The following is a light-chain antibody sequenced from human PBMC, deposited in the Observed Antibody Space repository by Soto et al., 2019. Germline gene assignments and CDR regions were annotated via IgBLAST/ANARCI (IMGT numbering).Light chain of an antibody. Sequence: QSVLTQPASVSGSPGQSITISCTGTSSDVGGYNYVSWYQQHPGKAPKLMIYDVSNRPSGVSNRFSGSKSGNTASLTNSGLQAEDEAGYYCSSYTSSSTYVFGTGTKLTVL. V-gene: IGLV2-14*01. CDR3: SSYTSSSTYV. J-gene: IGLJ1*01. CDR1: SSDVGGYNY. CDR2: DVS.